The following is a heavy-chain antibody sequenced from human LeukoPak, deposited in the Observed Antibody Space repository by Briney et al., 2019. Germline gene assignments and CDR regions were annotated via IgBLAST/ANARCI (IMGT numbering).Heavy chain of an antibody. CDR2: INHSGSA. J-gene: IGHJ4*02. CDR1: GGSFSGYY. D-gene: IGHD3-16*02. V-gene: IGHV4-34*01. CDR3: ARSLRLGELSLYDY. Sequence: PSETLSLTCAVYGGSFSGYYWSWIRQPPGKGLEWIGEINHSGSANYNPSLKSRVTISVDTSKNQFSLKLSSVTAADTAVYYCARSLRLGELSLYDYWGQGTLVTVSS.